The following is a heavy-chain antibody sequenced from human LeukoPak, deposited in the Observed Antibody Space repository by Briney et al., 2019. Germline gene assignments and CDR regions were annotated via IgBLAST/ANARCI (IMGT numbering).Heavy chain of an antibody. D-gene: IGHD7-27*01. CDR2: IYSGGSA. CDR1: GFAVSSNY. Sequence: GGSLRLSCAASGFAVSSNYMSWVRQAPGKGLEWVSVIYSGGSAYYADSVKGRFTISRDNSKNTLYLQMNSLRAEDTAVYYCARDDWGSADYWGQGTLVTVSS. J-gene: IGHJ4*02. CDR3: ARDDWGSADY. V-gene: IGHV3-53*01.